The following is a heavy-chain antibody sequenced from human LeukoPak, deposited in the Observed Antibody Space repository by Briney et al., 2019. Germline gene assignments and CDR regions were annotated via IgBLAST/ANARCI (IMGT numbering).Heavy chain of an antibody. CDR3: ASRMATMRNYYYYMDV. J-gene: IGHJ6*03. CDR2: IIPIFGTA. D-gene: IGHD5-24*01. CDR1: GGTFSIYA. V-gene: IGHV1-69*05. Sequence: GASVTVSFKASGGTFSIYAISWVRQAPGQGREWMGGIIPIFGTANYAQKFQGRVTITTDESTSTAYMELSSLRSEDTAVYYCASRMATMRNYYYYMDVWGKGTTVTVSS.